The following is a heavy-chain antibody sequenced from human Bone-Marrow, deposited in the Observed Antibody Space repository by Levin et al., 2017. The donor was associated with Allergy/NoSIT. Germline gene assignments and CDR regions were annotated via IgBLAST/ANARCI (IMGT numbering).Heavy chain of an antibody. V-gene: IGHV3-30*04. D-gene: IGHD3-16*01. CDR2: ISNDGSYD. Sequence: GGSLRLSCAASGFAFSDYAMQWVRQTPGKGLEWVAVISNDGSYDSCAESVKGRCSISRDNSKHTLYLQINTLRPEDTGVYYCARLQYDYVQPTYVWGQGTTVTVSS. CDR3: ARLQYDYVQPTYV. CDR1: GFAFSDYA. J-gene: IGHJ6*02.